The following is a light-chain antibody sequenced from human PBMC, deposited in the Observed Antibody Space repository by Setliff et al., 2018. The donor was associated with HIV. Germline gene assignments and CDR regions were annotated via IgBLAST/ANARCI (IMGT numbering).Light chain of an antibody. CDR1: SSDVGSYNR. Sequence: QSALAQPPSVSGSPGQSVTISCTGTSSDVGSYNRVSWYQQPPGTAPKLVIYEVSNRPSGVPDRFSGSKSGNTASLTISGLQADDEADYYCSSYTSTSAYVFGTGTKVTVL. CDR2: EVS. J-gene: IGLJ1*01. V-gene: IGLV2-18*02. CDR3: SSYTSTSAYV.